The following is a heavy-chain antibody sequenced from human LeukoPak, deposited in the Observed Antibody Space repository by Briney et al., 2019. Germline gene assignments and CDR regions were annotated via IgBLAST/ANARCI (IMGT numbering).Heavy chain of an antibody. CDR2: MSSSGTTI. CDR3: ARDSKPQLRTGSTFDY. V-gene: IGHV3-48*03. J-gene: IGHJ4*02. D-gene: IGHD6-6*01. Sequence: GGSLRLSCSTSGFTFSGYEMNWVRQAPGKGLEWVSFMSSSGTTISYADSVKGRFTISRDNAKNSLYLQMNSLRAEDKAVYYCARDSKPQLRTGSTFDYWGQGTLVTVSS. CDR1: GFTFSGYE.